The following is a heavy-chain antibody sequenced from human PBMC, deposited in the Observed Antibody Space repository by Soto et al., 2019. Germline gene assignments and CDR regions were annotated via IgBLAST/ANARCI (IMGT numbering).Heavy chain of an antibody. CDR3: VGGQIRRTPLSFDH. V-gene: IGHV1-69*01. CDR2: IIPIFGTA. CDR1: GGTFSSYA. J-gene: IGHJ5*02. Sequence: QVQLVQSGAEVKKPGSSVKVSCKASGGTFSSYAISWVRQAPGQGLEWMGGIIPIFGTANYAQKFQGRVTITADESTSTDYMELSSLRTEDKAVYYCVGGQIRRTPLSFDHWGQGTLVTVSS.